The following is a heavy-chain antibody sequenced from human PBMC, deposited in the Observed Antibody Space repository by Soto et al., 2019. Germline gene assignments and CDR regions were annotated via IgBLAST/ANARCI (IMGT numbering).Heavy chain of an antibody. Sequence: SETLSLTCSVSGGSVSSYYWSWVRQPPGKRLEWIGYIYYTGTHDYNPSLRGRATISVDTSKDQFSLKLTSVTAADTAVYYCARDRDRHSSGLPSFDPWGQGIRVTVSS. V-gene: IGHV4-59*02. J-gene: IGHJ5*02. D-gene: IGHD3-22*01. CDR1: GGSVSSYY. CDR3: ARDRDRHSSGLPSFDP. CDR2: IYYTGTH.